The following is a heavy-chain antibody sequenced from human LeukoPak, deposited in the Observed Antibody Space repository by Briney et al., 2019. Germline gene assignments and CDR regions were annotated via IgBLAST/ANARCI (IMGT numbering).Heavy chain of an antibody. V-gene: IGHV3-13*04. CDR1: GFTFSNYD. J-gene: IGHJ4*02. D-gene: IGHD1-26*01. CDR2: IGAADDT. CDR3: ARGSGSHFDY. Sequence: PGGSLRLSCAASGFTFSNYDMFWVRQTTGKGLEWVSTIGAADDTYYPGSVRGRFTISRESAKDSLYLQMNSLRAGDTAVYYCARGSGSHFDYWGQETLVTVSS.